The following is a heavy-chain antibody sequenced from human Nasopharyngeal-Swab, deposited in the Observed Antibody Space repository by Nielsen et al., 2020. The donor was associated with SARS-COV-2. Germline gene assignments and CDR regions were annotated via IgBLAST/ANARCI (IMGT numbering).Heavy chain of an antibody. Sequence: VKVSCKASGYTFTSYYMHWVRQAPGQGLEWMGIIKSSGGTTRYAQKFQGRVTMTRDTSTSTVYMALSSLRSEDTAVYYCARDRRLYDFWSGYTAHYYFDYWGQGTLVTVSS. CDR3: ARDRRLYDFWSGYTAHYYFDY. V-gene: IGHV1-46*01. CDR2: IKSSGGTT. J-gene: IGHJ4*02. D-gene: IGHD3-3*01. CDR1: GYTFTSYY.